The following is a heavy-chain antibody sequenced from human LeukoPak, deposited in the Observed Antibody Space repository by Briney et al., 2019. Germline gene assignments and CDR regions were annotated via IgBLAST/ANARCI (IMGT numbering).Heavy chain of an antibody. D-gene: IGHD6-13*01. V-gene: IGHV3-48*03. J-gene: IGHJ5*02. CDR1: GFTFSSYE. CDR3: ARYSSSQGFDP. CDR2: ISSSGSTI. Sequence: GGSLRLSCAASGFTFSSYEMNWVRQAPGKGLEWVSYISSSGSTIYYADSVKGRFTISRDNAKNSLYLQMNSLRAEDTAVYYCARYSSSQGFDPWGQGTLVTVSS.